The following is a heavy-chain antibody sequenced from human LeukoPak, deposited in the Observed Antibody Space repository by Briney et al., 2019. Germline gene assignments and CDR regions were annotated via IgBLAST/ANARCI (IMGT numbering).Heavy chain of an antibody. V-gene: IGHV3-48*03. J-gene: IGHJ4*02. CDR1: GFTFSSYE. CDR3: ARGGDESSYYFDY. D-gene: IGHD2-21*02. Sequence: PGGSLRLSCAASGFTFSSYEMNWVRQAPGKGLEWVSYISSSGSTIYYADSVKGRFTISRDNAKNSLYLQMNSLRAEDTAVYYCARGGDESSYYFDYWGQGTLVTVSS. CDR2: ISSSGSTI.